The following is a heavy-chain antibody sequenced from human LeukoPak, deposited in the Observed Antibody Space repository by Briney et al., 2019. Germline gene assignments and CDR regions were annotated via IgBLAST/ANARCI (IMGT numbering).Heavy chain of an antibody. CDR1: GGTFSSYA. V-gene: IGHV1-69*04. J-gene: IGHJ3*02. CDR3: ARVVPAAIDAFDI. D-gene: IGHD2-2*01. Sequence: ASVKVSCKASGGTFSSYAISWVRQAPGQGLEWMGRIIPILGIANYAQKFQGRVTITADKSTSTAYMELSSLRSEDTAVYYCARVVPAAIDAFDIWGQGTMVTVSS. CDR2: IIPILGIA.